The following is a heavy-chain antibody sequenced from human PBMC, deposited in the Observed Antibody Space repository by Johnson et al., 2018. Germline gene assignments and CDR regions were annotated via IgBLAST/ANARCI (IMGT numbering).Heavy chain of an antibody. CDR2: MNPSSGNT. V-gene: IGHV1-8*01. Sequence: VQLGEAGAEVKEHRASVKVSCKASRYTFTSYDINWVRQATGQGLEWMGWMNPSSGNTGYAQKFQGRVTMTRNTSISTAYMELSSLRSEDTAVYYCASTTTTWEDAFDIWGQGTMVTVSS. D-gene: IGHD1-1*01. CDR3: ASTTTTWEDAFDI. CDR1: RYTFTSYD. J-gene: IGHJ3*02.